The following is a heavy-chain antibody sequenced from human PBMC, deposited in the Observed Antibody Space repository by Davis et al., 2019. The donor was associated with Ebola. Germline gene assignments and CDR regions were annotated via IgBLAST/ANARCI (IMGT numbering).Heavy chain of an antibody. Sequence: SETLSLTCAVYGGSFSGYYWSWIRQPPGKGLEWIGSIYYSGSTYYNPSLKSRVTISVDTSKNQFSLKLSSVTAADTAVYYCAKHRWFAVPAAILFDPWGQGTLVTVSS. V-gene: IGHV4-34*01. D-gene: IGHD2-2*01. J-gene: IGHJ5*02. CDR2: IYYSGST. CDR1: GGSFSGYY. CDR3: AKHRWFAVPAAILFDP.